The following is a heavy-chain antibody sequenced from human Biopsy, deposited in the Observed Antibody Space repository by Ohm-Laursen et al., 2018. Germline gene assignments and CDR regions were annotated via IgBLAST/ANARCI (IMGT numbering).Heavy chain of an antibody. CDR1: GASMTGYF. Sequence: GTLSLTCTVSGASMTGYFWTWVRQPAGKGLEWIGHIYTIGDTTYNPSLKSRVTISVDTSMNHLSLRLTSVTAADTAVYYCARHAPSYSGSYWRYFDLWGRGTLVTVSS. D-gene: IGHD1-26*01. J-gene: IGHJ2*01. CDR3: ARHAPSYSGSYWRYFDL. V-gene: IGHV4-4*07. CDR2: IYTIGDT.